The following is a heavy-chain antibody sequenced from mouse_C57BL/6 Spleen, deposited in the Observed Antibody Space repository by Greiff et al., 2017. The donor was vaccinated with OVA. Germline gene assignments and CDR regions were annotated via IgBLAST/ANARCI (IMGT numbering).Heavy chain of an antibody. J-gene: IGHJ2*01. Sequence: EVNVVESEGGLVQPGSSMKLSCTASGFTFSDYYMAWVRQVPEKGLEWVANINYDGSSTYYLDSLKSRFIISRDNAKNILYLQMSSLKSEDTATYYCAREGDLYYFDYWGQGTTLTVSS. V-gene: IGHV5-16*01. CDR2: INYDGSST. CDR1: GFTFSDYY. CDR3: AREGDLYYFDY. D-gene: IGHD3-3*01.